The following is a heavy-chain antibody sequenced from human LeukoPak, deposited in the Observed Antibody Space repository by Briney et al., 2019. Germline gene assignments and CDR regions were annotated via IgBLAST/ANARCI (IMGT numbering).Heavy chain of an antibody. D-gene: IGHD1-1*01. CDR1: GFTFSSYA. V-gene: IGHV3-74*01. Sequence: GGSLRLSCAASGFTFSSYAMSWVRQAPGKGLEWVSRIDLDGRSTTYADSVKGRFTISRDNAKNTLYLQMSSLRAEDTGIYYCARDQRGNWNDTPRYWGQGTLVTVSS. CDR2: IDLDGRST. J-gene: IGHJ4*02. CDR3: ARDQRGNWNDTPRY.